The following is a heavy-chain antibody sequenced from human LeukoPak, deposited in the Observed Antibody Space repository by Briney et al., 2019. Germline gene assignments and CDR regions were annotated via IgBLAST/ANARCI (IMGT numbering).Heavy chain of an antibody. CDR2: IIPIFGTA. CDR1: GGIFSSYA. V-gene: IGHV1-69*13. D-gene: IGHD2-2*01. J-gene: IGHJ5*02. Sequence: GASVKVSCKASGGIFSSYAISWVRRAPGQGLEWMGGIIPIFGTANYAQKFQGRVTITADESTSTAYMELSSLRSEDTAVYYCARSRQLKNWFDPWGQGTLVTVSS. CDR3: ARSRQLKNWFDP.